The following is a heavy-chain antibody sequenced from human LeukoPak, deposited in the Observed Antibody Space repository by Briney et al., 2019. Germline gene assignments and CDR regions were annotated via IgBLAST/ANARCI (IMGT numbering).Heavy chain of an antibody. D-gene: IGHD6-13*01. V-gene: IGHV4-59*01. CDR2: IYYSGST. J-gene: IGHJ5*02. CDR3: GYSSSWLGWFDP. Sequence: SETLSLTCTVSGGSISSYYWNWIRQPPGKGLEWIGNIYYSGSTNYNPSLKSRVTISVDTSKNQFPLKLNSVTAADTAVYYCGYSSSWLGWFDPWGQGTLVTVSS. CDR1: GGSISSYY.